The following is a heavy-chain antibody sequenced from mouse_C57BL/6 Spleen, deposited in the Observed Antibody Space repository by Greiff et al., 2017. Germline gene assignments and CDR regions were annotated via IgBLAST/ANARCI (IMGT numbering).Heavy chain of an antibody. J-gene: IGHJ2*01. D-gene: IGHD2-4*01. CDR3: ARLAYDYDGNYFDY. Sequence: LQQPGASVKMSCKASGYTFTSYWITWVKQRPGQGLEWIGDIYPGSGSTNYNEKFKSKATLTVDTSSSTAYMQLSSLTSEDSAVYYCARLAYDYDGNYFDYWGQGTTLTVSS. CDR2: IYPGSGST. V-gene: IGHV1-55*01. CDR1: GYTFTSYW.